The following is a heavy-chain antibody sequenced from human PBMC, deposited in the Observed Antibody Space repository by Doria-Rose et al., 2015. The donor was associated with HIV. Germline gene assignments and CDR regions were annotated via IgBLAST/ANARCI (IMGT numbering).Heavy chain of an antibody. CDR1: GVSLSSPGMG. CDR2: IFSDDER. V-gene: IGHV2-26*01. J-gene: IGHJ4*02. CDR3: ARIKSSRWYHKYYFDF. D-gene: IGHD6-13*01. Sequence: QITLKESGPVLVKPTETLTLTCTVSGVSLSSPGMGVSWIRQPPGKALEWLANIFSDDERSYKTSLKSRLTISRGHAKSQVVLTMTDRDPVDTATYYCARIKSSRWYHKYYFDFWGQGTLVIVSA.